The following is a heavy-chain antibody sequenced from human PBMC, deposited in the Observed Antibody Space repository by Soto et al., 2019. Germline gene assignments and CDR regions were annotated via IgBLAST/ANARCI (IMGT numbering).Heavy chain of an antibody. D-gene: IGHD2-21*02. J-gene: IGHJ4*02. CDR3: ARDLKTAAY. CDR2: ISSRSSYI. CDR1: GFTFSSYS. V-gene: IGHV3-21*01. Sequence: GGSLRLSCAASGFTFSSYSMNWVRQAPGKGLEWVSSISSRSSYIYYADSVKGRFTISRDNAKNSLYLQMNSLRAEDTAVYYCARDLKTAAYWGQGTLVTVSS.